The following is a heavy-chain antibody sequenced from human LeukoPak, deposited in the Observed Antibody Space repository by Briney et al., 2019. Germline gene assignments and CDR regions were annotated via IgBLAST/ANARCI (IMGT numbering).Heavy chain of an antibody. V-gene: IGHV5-51*01. D-gene: IGHD6-13*01. Sequence: GESLKISCKSSGFDFTTYWIGWGRQVSGKGLEWMGIIYPGDSDTRYSPSFQGHVTISADKSISTAYLQWSSLKASDTAMYYCARGTIAAALVMDYWGQGTLVTVSS. CDR3: ARGTIAAALVMDY. CDR1: GFDFTTYW. J-gene: IGHJ4*02. CDR2: IYPGDSDT.